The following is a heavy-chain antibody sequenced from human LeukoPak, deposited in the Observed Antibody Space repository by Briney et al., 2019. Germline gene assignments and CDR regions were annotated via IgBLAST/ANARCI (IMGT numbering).Heavy chain of an antibody. J-gene: IGHJ4*02. V-gene: IGHV3-9*03. D-gene: IGHD3-10*01. CDR1: GFTFDDYA. Sequence: GGSLRLSCAASGFTFDDYAMHWVRQAPGKGLEWVSGISWNSGSIGYADSVKGRFTISRDNAKNSLYLQMNSLRAEDMALYYCAKADYYGSGSYYSSYFDYWGQGTLVTVSS. CDR3: AKADYYGSGSYYSSYFDY. CDR2: ISWNSGSI.